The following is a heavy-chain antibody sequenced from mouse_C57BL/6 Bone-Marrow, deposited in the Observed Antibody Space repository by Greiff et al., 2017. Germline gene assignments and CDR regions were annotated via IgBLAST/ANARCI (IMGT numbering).Heavy chain of an antibody. CDR2: IDPENGDT. V-gene: IGHV14-4*01. Sequence: EVHLVESGAELVRPGASVKLSCTASGFNIKDDYMHWVKQRPEQGLEWIGCIDPENGDTEYASKFQGKATITADTSSNTAYLQLSSLTTEDTAVYYCTDRGGAYWGQGTLVTVSA. CDR3: TDRGGAY. J-gene: IGHJ3*01. D-gene: IGHD3-2*01. CDR1: GFNIKDDY.